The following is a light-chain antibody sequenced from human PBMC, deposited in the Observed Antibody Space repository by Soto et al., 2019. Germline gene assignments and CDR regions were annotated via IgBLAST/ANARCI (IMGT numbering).Light chain of an antibody. V-gene: IGLV2-14*01. CDR3: ASYTSSTTRV. CDR2: EVN. Sequence: QFVLTQPASVSGSPGQSITISCTGSSSDVGGYNYVSWYQHQPGKAPKLMIYEVNNRPSGVSNRFSGSKSGNTASLTISGLQAEDEADYYCASYTSSTTRVFGTGTKVTVL. CDR1: SSDVGGYNY. J-gene: IGLJ1*01.